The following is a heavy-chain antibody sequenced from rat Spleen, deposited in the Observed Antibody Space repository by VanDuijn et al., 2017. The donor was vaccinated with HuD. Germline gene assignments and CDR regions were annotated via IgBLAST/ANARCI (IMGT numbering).Heavy chain of an antibody. D-gene: IGHD1-5*01. Sequence: EVQLVESGGGLVQPGRSLKLSCVASGFTFNNYWMTWIRQAPGKGLEWVASISTGGGNTYYRDSVKGRFTSSRDNAKSTLYLQMNSLRSEDTATYYCTRHPRYNNAHYWYFDFWGPGTMVTVSS. J-gene: IGHJ1*01. CDR3: TRHPRYNNAHYWYFDF. V-gene: IGHV5-31*01. CDR1: GFTFNNYW. CDR2: ISTGGGNT.